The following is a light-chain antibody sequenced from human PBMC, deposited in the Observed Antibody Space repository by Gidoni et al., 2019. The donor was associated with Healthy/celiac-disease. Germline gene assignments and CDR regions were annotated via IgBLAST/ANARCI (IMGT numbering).Light chain of an antibody. J-gene: IGKJ1*01. CDR3: QQYNSNSVT. Sequence: DIPMTHSPSTLSASVGDRVTITCRASQSISSLLAWYQQKPGKAPKLLIYQASSLESGVPSRFSGSGSGTEFTLTISSLQPDDFATYYCQQYNSNSVTFXQXTKVEIK. CDR2: QAS. V-gene: IGKV1-5*03. CDR1: QSISSL.